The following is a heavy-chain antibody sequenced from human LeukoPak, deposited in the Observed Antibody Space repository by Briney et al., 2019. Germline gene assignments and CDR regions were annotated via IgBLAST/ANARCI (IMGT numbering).Heavy chain of an antibody. Sequence: GGSLRLSCAASGFTFSTYAMNWVRQAPGKGLEWVSVISGSGTSTDYADSVKGRFTISRDNSENTLYLQMNSLRAEDTAVYYCAKVGSGSLDYWGQGTLVTVSS. V-gene: IGHV3-23*01. CDR1: GFTFSTYA. D-gene: IGHD3-10*01. CDR2: ISGSGTST. CDR3: AKVGSGSLDY. J-gene: IGHJ4*02.